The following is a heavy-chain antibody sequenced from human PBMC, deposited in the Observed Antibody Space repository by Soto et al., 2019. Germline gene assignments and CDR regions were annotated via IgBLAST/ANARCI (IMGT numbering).Heavy chain of an antibody. CDR3: ARRRAREDAERGNDGLDI. J-gene: IGHJ3*02. V-gene: IGHV1-3*01. CDR2: VNAGSGNT. CDR1: GYTFTNYD. Sequence: QVQLMQSGAEVKKAGASVKVSCKASGYTFTNYDMYWVRQAPGQRLEWMGWVNAGSGNTRYSQKFLGRVSFTRDTSANTAYMELSSLRSEDTALYYCARRRAREDAERGNDGLDIWGQGTIVIVSS.